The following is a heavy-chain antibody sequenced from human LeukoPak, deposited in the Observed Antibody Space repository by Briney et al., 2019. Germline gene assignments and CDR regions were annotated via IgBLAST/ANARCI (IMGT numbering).Heavy chain of an antibody. Sequence: ASXXVSCKASGYTFTGYYMHWVRQAPGQGLEWMGRINPNSGGTNYAQKFQGRVTMNRDTSISTAYMELSRLRSDDTAVYYCASSGYYYDSSGRYYFDYWGQGTLSPSPQ. CDR3: ASSGYYYDSSGRYYFDY. D-gene: IGHD3-22*01. CDR2: INPNSGGT. V-gene: IGHV1-2*06. J-gene: IGHJ4*02. CDR1: GYTFTGYY.